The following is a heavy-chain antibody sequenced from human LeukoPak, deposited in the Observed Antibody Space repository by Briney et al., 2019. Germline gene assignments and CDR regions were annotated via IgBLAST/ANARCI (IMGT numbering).Heavy chain of an antibody. CDR3: ARDGTPFGCSSTSCWVKYYYYYMDV. D-gene: IGHD2-2*01. J-gene: IGHJ6*03. V-gene: IGHV1-2*02. Sequence: ASVKVSCKASGYTFTGYYMHWVRQAPGQGLEWMGWINPNSGGTNYAQKFQGRVTMTRDTSISTAYMELSRLRSDDTAVYYCARDGTPFGCSSTSCWVKYYYYYMDVWGKGTTVTVSS. CDR1: GYTFTGYY. CDR2: INPNSGGT.